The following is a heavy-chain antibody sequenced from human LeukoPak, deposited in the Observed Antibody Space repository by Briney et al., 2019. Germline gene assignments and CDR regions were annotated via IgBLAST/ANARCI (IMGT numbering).Heavy chain of an antibody. D-gene: IGHD3-16*01. CDR2: TRSKVYGGTT. Sequence: GGSLRLSCTFSGLSFSDSAVTWVRQAPGKGLEWIGCTRSKVYGGTTEYAASVKGRITISRDESKSIAYLQIDSLTTEDTAVYFCAGGERDFDYWGQGTLVTVSS. V-gene: IGHV3-49*04. J-gene: IGHJ4*02. CDR1: GLSFSDSA. CDR3: AGGERDFDY.